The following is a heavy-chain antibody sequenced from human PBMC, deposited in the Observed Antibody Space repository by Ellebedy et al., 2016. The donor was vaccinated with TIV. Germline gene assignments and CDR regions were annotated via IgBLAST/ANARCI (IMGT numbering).Heavy chain of an antibody. Sequence: GGSLRLSXAASGFTFSSYSMNWVRQAPGKGLEWVSSISSSSSYIYYADSVKGRFTISRDNAKNSLYLQMNSLRAEDTAVYYCARDTRYYDSWSGYPYWGQGTLVTVSS. CDR3: ARDTRYYDSWSGYPY. CDR2: ISSSSSYI. J-gene: IGHJ4*02. V-gene: IGHV3-21*01. D-gene: IGHD3-3*01. CDR1: GFTFSSYS.